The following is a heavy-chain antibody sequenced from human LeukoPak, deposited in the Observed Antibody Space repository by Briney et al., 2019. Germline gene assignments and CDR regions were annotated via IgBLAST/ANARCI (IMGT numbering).Heavy chain of an antibody. Sequence: SETLSLTCTVSGGSISYYYWTWIRQSPGKGLEWIGQIYYTGSTYYNPSLERRVTISLDTSRIQLSLIMTSVTAADTAVYYCARGGTYNDILSFDPWGQGTLVTVSS. CDR3: ARGGTYNDILSFDP. CDR1: GGSISYYY. V-gene: IGHV4-59*01. J-gene: IGHJ5*02. D-gene: IGHD3-9*01. CDR2: IYYTGST.